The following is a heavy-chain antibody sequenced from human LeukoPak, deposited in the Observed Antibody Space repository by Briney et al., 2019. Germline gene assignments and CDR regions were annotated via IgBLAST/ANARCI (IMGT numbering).Heavy chain of an antibody. V-gene: IGHV1-2*02. CDR2: INPNSGGT. J-gene: IGHJ4*02. CDR3: ARVRSDFWSGYYTGKYYFDY. CDR1: GYTFTGYI. Sequence: ASVKVSCKASGYTFTGYIMHWMRQAPGQELEWMGWINPNSGGTSYAQKFQGRVTMTRDTSINTTYMEFSRLTSDDTAVYYCARVRSDFWSGYYTGKYYFDYWGQGTLVTVSS. D-gene: IGHD3-3*01.